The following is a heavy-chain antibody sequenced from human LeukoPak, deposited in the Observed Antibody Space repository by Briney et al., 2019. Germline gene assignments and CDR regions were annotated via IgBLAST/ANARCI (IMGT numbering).Heavy chain of an antibody. CDR3: ARDSERYYYDSSGYPDY. Sequence: GGSLRLSCAASGFNFSGSYMTWVRQAPGKGLEWVSYISESTIYTNYADSVKGRFTISRDNSKNTLYLQMNSLRAEDTAVYYCARDSERYYYDSSGYPDYWGQGTLVTVSS. CDR2: ISESTIYT. V-gene: IGHV3-11*06. CDR1: GFNFSGSY. D-gene: IGHD3-22*01. J-gene: IGHJ4*02.